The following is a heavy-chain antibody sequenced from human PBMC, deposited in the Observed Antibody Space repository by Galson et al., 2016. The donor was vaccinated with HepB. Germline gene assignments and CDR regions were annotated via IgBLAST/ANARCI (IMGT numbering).Heavy chain of an antibody. CDR3: ARPLCGGACFIPAYYFDY. Sequence: SLRLSCAASGFSFGDYGMSWFRQAPGKGLEWVGFIRSQGYGGTTEYAASVKGRFTISRDDSKSIAYLQMNSLKTEDTAVYYCARPLCGGACFIPAYYFDYWGQGTLVTVSS. CDR1: GFSFGDYG. D-gene: IGHD2-21*02. J-gene: IGHJ4*02. CDR2: IRSQGYGGTT. V-gene: IGHV3-49*03.